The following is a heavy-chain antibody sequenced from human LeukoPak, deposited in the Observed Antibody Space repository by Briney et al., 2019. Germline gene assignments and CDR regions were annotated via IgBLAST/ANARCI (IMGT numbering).Heavy chain of an antibody. Sequence: SQTLSLTCSVAGDFISNGGYYRSWLRQHPGKGLEWIGFIFYSGRTYYNPSLRSRLNISLDTSLNQFSLELRSVTAADTAVYYCAREGGDFGVSFDYWGQGILVTVSS. CDR3: AREGGDFGVSFDY. CDR1: GDFISNGGYY. J-gene: IGHJ4*02. CDR2: IFYSGRT. V-gene: IGHV4-31*03. D-gene: IGHD2-21*02.